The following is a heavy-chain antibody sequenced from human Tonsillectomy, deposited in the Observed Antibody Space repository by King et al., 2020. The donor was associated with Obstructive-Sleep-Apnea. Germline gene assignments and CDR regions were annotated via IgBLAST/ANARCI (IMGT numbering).Heavy chain of an antibody. CDR2: IYYSGST. Sequence: GRVGRSEPLSLTCTVSGGSISSDYWSWIRQPPGKGLEWIGYIYYSGSTNYNPSLKSRVTISVDTSKNQFSLKLSSVTAADTAVYYCARHFGFAGNFDYWGQGTLVTVSS. D-gene: IGHD3-10*01. V-gene: IGHV4-59*08. CDR1: GGSISSDY. CDR3: ARHFGFAGNFDY. J-gene: IGHJ4*02.